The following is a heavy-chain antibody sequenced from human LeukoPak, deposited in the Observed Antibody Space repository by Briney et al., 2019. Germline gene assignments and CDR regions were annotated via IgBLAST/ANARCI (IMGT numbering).Heavy chain of an antibody. CDR3: ARALVTTSYPFDI. CDR1: GGSISSYY. Sequence: PSETLSLTCTVSGGSISSYYWSCIRQPPGKGLEWIGYIYYSGSTNYNPSLKSRVPISVDTSKNLFSLKLSSVTAADTAVYYCARALVTTSYPFDIWGQGTMVTVPS. CDR2: IYYSGST. V-gene: IGHV4-59*01. D-gene: IGHD4-17*01. J-gene: IGHJ3*02.